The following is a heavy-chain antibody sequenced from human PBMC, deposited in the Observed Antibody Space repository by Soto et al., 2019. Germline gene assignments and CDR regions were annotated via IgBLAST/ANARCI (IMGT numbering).Heavy chain of an antibody. CDR1: GYSVSSTHW. V-gene: IGHV4-28*01. J-gene: IGHJ6*03. CDR2: ISYSGNT. CDR3: ARTASYYGSGTSDYMDV. D-gene: IGHD3-10*01. Sequence: PSETLSLTCTVSGYSVSSTHWWVWIRQPPGKGLEWIGYISYSGNTYYNPSLKSRVSMSVDTSKNQFSLEVNSVTAVDTAVYYCARTASYYGSGTSDYMDVWGKGTTVTVSS.